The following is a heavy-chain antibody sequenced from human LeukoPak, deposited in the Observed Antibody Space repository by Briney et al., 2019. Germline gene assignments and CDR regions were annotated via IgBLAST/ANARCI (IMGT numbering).Heavy chain of an antibody. J-gene: IGHJ5*01. CDR1: GCTFTDYF. Sequence: ASVKVSCKASGCTFTDYFIHWVRQAPGQGLEWMGWINPNIGDASYAQKFQDRVTMTRDRSINTAYMELSRLTSDETAVYYCARMGLDGGDSIGFDSWGQGTLVTVSS. CDR2: INPNIGDA. D-gene: IGHD2-21*02. V-gene: IGHV1-2*02. CDR3: ARMGLDGGDSIGFDS.